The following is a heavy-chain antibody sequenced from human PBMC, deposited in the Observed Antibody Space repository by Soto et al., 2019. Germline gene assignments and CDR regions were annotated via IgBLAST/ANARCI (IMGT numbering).Heavy chain of an antibody. D-gene: IGHD3-16*01. CDR2: IYYSEST. J-gene: IGHJ4*02. Sequence: SETLSRTRTVSGASLHTHSWSWIRQPPGKAPEWIGYIYYSESTEYNPSLKSRVTISVDMSRNHFSLSLNSVAAADTAVYYCARGFVWGRPNFDFWGQG. CDR3: ARGFVWGRPNFDF. CDR1: GASLHTHS. V-gene: IGHV4-59*11.